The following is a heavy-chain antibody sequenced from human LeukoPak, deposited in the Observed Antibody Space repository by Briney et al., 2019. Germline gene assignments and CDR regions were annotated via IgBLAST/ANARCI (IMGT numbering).Heavy chain of an antibody. V-gene: IGHV3-43*01. D-gene: IGHD2-2*01. CDR1: GFTFDEHT. J-gene: IGHJ3*02. CDR3: AKVGSSHTVLGAFDM. CDR2: MTWDGGAT. Sequence: PGGSLRLSCAASGFTFDEHTMHWVRQAPGKGLEWVSLMTWDGGATYYADSVKGRFTISRDNSKNSLYMQMNSLRTEDTALYYCAKVGSSHTVLGAFDMWGQGTMVTVSS.